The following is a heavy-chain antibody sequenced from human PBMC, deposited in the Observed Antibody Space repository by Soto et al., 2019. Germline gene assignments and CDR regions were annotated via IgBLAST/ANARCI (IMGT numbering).Heavy chain of an antibody. CDR1: GFTFSSYA. CDR2: ISGSGGST. CDR3: AHEDSSGYYGPGDY. J-gene: IGHJ4*02. Sequence: GGSLRLSCAASGFTFSSYAMSWVRQAPGKGLEWVSAISGSGGSTYYADSVKGRFTISRDNSKNTLYLQMNSLRAEDTAVYYCAHEDSSGYYGPGDYWGQGTPVTVSS. V-gene: IGHV3-23*01. D-gene: IGHD3-22*01.